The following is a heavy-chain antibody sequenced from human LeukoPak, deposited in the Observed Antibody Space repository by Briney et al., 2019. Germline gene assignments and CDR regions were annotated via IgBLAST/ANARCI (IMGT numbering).Heavy chain of an antibody. CDR2: IRISSRYI. Sequence: PGGSLRLSCAASGFTFSSYSMNGVRQAPGKGLQGVSSIRISSRYIFYADSVKGRFTISRDNAEYSLYLQMNRLRAEDTAVYYCARDPHYYDSSDTYYYYYMDVWGKGTTVTVSS. J-gene: IGHJ6*03. V-gene: IGHV3-21*01. CDR1: GFTFSSYS. D-gene: IGHD3-22*01. CDR3: ARDPHYYDSSDTYYYYYMDV.